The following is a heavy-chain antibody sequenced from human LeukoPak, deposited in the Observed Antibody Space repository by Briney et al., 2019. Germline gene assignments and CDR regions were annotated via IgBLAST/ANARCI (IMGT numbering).Heavy chain of an antibody. J-gene: IGHJ4*02. D-gene: IGHD2-2*02. CDR3: AKDSRSSCCYTPLFDY. CDR1: GFTFDDYA. CDR2: ISWDGGST. Sequence: PGGSLRLSCAASGFTFDDYAMHWVRQAPGKGLEWVSLISWDGGSTYYADSVKGRFTITRDNSKNSLYLQMNSLRAEDTALYYCAKDSRSSCCYTPLFDYWGQGTLVTVSS. V-gene: IGHV3-43D*04.